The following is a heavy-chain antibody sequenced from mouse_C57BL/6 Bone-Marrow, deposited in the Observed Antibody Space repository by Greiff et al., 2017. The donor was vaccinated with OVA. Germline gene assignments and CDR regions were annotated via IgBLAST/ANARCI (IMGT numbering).Heavy chain of an antibody. V-gene: IGHV1-82*01. CDR1: GSAFSSSW. CDR2: IYPGDGDT. J-gene: IGHJ3*01. Sequence: VQLHRSGPELVKPGASVKISCKASGSAFSSSWMNWVKQRPGRGLEWIGRIYPGDGDTNYNGKFKGKATLTADKSSSTAYMQLSSLTSEDSAVYFCAIPFAYWGQGTLVTVSA. CDR3: AIPFAY.